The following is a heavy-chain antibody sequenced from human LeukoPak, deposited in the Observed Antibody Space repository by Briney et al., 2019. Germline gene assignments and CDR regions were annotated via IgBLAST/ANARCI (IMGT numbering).Heavy chain of an antibody. V-gene: IGHV4-4*07. CDR1: GGSISSYY. D-gene: IGHD3-10*01. CDR3: ARDHYGSGSYYNSDAFDI. Sequence: SETLSLTCTVSGGSISSYYWSWIRQPAGKGLEWIGRIYTSGSTNYNPSFKSRVTMSVDTSKNQFSLKLSSVTAADTAVYYCARDHYGSGSYYNSDAFDIWGQGTMVTVSS. CDR2: IYTSGST. J-gene: IGHJ3*02.